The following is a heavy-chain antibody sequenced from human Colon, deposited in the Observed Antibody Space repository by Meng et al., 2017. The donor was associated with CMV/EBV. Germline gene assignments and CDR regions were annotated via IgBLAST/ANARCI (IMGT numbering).Heavy chain of an antibody. Sequence: ASVKVSCKASGYTFTSYGISWVRQAPGQGLEWMGWISAYNGNTYHAQKFQERVTMTTDTATSTAYMELRSLRSDDTAVYYCARYEDYCSDTACFLGPYFDNWGQGTLVTVSS. CDR3: ARYEDYCSDTACFLGPYFDN. CDR2: ISAYNGNT. CDR1: GYTFTSYG. V-gene: IGHV1-18*01. J-gene: IGHJ4*02. D-gene: IGHD2-2*01.